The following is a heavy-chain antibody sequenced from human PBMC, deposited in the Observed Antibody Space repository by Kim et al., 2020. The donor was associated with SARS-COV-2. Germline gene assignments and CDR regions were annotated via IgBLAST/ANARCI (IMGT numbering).Heavy chain of an antibody. CDR2: INHSGST. CDR1: GGSFSGYY. V-gene: IGHV4-34*01. D-gene: IGHD3-16*01. Sequence: SETLSLTCAVYGGSFSGYYWSWIRQPPGKGLEWIGEINHSGSTNYNPSLKSRVTISVDTSKNQFSLKLSSVTAADTAVYYCASTGLGEGGRWGDYWGQGTLVTVSS. J-gene: IGHJ4*02. CDR3: ASTGLGEGGRWGDY.